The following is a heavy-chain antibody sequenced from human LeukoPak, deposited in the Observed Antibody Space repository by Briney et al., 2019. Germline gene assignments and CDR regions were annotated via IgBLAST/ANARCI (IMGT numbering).Heavy chain of an antibody. V-gene: IGHV3-23*01. CDR3: VKESPYPEGSTARIYYFDN. D-gene: IGHD2-2*01. J-gene: IGHJ4*02. CDR1: GFTFSSYW. CDR2: LTPAGTT. Sequence: PGGSLRLSCAASGFTFSSYWMSWVRQAPGKGPEWVSALTPAGTTFYADIVKGRFSVSRDNSKHTLSLQMNSLRAEDTAVYYCVKESPYPEGSTARIYYFDNWGQGTLVTVSS.